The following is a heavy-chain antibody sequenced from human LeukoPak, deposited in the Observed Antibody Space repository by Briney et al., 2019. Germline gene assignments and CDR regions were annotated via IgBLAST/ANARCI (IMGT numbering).Heavy chain of an antibody. CDR1: GYTFTSYD. J-gene: IGHJ4*02. CDR2: MNPNSGNT. D-gene: IGHD5-12*01. Sequence: GASVKVSCKASGYTFTSYDINWVRQATGQGLEWMGWMNPNSGNTGYAQKFQGRVTMTRNTSISTAYMELSSLRSEDTAVYYCARLGAVATIKDYWGQGTLVTVSS. V-gene: IGHV1-8*01. CDR3: ARLGAVATIKDY.